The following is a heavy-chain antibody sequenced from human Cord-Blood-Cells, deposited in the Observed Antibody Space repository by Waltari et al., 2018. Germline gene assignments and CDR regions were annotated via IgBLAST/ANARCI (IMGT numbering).Heavy chain of an antibody. V-gene: IGHV4-34*01. Sequence: QVQLQQWGAGLLKPSETLSLTCAVYGGSFSGYYWSWIRQPPGKGLEWIGEINHSGSTNYNPSPKSRVTISGGTSKNQFSPKLGSVAAADTAVYFCSSWRLRGQGTLVTVSS. CDR2: INHSGST. CDR1: GGSFSGYY. D-gene: IGHD3-16*01. J-gene: IGHJ4*01. CDR3: SSWRL.